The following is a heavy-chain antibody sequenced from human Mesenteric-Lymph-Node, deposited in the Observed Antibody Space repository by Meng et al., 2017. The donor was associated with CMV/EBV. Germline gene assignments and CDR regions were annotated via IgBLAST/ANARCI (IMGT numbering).Heavy chain of an antibody. CDR3: AVYQLLIYGMDV. Sequence: ASVKVSCKASGYTFTGYYMHWVRQAPGQGLEWMGWINANSGGTNYAQKLQGRVTMTRDTYISTAYMELSRLRSNDTAVYYCAVYQLLIYGMDVWGQGTTVTVSS. J-gene: IGHJ6*02. CDR1: GYTFTGYY. V-gene: IGHV1-2*02. D-gene: IGHD2-2*01. CDR2: INANSGGT.